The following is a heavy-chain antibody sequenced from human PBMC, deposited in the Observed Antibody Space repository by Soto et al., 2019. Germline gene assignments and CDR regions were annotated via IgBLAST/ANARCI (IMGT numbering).Heavy chain of an antibody. V-gene: IGHV3-48*02. J-gene: IGHJ4*02. CDR2: ISSRSSTI. CDR3: AKIRYSSGWYPIDY. D-gene: IGHD6-19*01. Sequence: EVQLVESGGGLVQPGGSLRLSCAASGFAFSSYSMNWVRQAPGKGLEWVSYISSRSSTIYYADSVKGRLTISRDNARNSLYLQMNSLRDEDTAVYYCAKIRYSSGWYPIDYWGQGTLVTVSS. CDR1: GFAFSSYS.